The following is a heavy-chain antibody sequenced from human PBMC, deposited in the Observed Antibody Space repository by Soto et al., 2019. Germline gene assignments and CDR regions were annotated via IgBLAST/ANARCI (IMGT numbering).Heavy chain of an antibody. CDR1: GFTFSSYW. Sequence: EVQLVESGGGLVQPGGSLRLSCAASGFTFSSYWMNWVRQAPGKGLEWVANTKQDGTEKYYVDSVKDRFTISRDNAKSSLHLQLNSLRADDTAVYYCAGGTGWFIVDWGQGTLVTVSS. D-gene: IGHD6-19*01. V-gene: IGHV3-7*02. CDR3: AGGTGWFIVD. CDR2: TKQDGTEK. J-gene: IGHJ4*02.